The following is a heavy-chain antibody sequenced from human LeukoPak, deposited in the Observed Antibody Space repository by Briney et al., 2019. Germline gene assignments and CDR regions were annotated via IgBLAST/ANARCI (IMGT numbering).Heavy chain of an antibody. CDR3: ARESHGITIFGVGAFDI. J-gene: IGHJ3*02. CDR1: GFTFSSYS. V-gene: IGHV3-21*01. Sequence: GGSLRLSCAASGFTFSSYSMNWVRQAPGKGLEWVSSISSSSSYIYYADSVKGRFTISRDNAKNSLYLQMNSLRAEDTAVYYCARESHGITIFGVGAFDIWGQGTMVTVSS. D-gene: IGHD3-3*01. CDR2: ISSSSSYI.